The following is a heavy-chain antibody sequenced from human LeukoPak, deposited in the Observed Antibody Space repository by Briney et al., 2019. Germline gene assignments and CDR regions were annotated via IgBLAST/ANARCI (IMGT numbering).Heavy chain of an antibody. D-gene: IGHD3-10*01. Sequence: SETLSLTCTVSGGSISSGSYYWSWIRQPAGKGLEWIGRIYTSGSTNYNPSLKSRVTISVDTSKNQFSLKLSSVTAADTAVYYCASPRGGYFDYWGQGTLVTVSS. V-gene: IGHV4-61*02. CDR3: ASPRGGYFDY. CDR2: IYTSGST. J-gene: IGHJ4*02. CDR1: GGSISSGSYY.